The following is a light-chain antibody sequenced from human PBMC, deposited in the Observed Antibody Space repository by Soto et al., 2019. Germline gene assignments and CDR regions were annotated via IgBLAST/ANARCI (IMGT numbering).Light chain of an antibody. V-gene: IGLV2-8*01. J-gene: IGLJ1*01. CDR2: EFR. CDR1: SSDVGGYNY. CDR3: SSYTGTNNFGV. Sequence: QSVLTQPPSASGSPGQSVTISCTGSSSDVGGYNYVSWYQQHPGKAPKLVIYEFRKRPSGVPDRFSGSKSGNTASLTVSGLQAEDEADYYCSSYTGTNNFGVFGPGTRSPS.